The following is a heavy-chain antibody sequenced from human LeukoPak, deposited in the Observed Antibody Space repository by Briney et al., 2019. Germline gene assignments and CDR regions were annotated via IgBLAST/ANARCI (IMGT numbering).Heavy chain of an antibody. Sequence: GGSLRLSCAASGFTFSSYAMHWVRQAPGKGLEWVAVISYDGSNKYYADSVKGRFTISRDNSKNTLYLQMNSLGAEDTAVYYCARDVLPSAFDIWGQGTMVTVSS. V-gene: IGHV3-30-3*01. CDR1: GFTFSSYA. CDR3: ARDVLPSAFDI. J-gene: IGHJ3*02. D-gene: IGHD2-15*01. CDR2: ISYDGSNK.